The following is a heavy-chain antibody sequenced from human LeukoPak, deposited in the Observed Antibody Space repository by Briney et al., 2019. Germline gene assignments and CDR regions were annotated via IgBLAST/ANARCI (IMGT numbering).Heavy chain of an antibody. Sequence: PSETLSLTCAVSGASVSSSYWNWIRQPPGKGLEWIGNIYYSGNANYNPSLESRVTMSIDTSKNRFSLKLSSVTAADTAVYYCANSGLLRNPFDYWGQGTLVTVSS. V-gene: IGHV4-59*02. CDR2: IYYSGNA. CDR1: GASVSSSY. J-gene: IGHJ4*02. CDR3: ANSGLLRNPFDY. D-gene: IGHD4-17*01.